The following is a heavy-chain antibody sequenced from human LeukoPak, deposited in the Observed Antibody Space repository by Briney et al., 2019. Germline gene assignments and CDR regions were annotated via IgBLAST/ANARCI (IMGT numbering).Heavy chain of an antibody. V-gene: IGHV3-9*01. CDR2: ISWNSGSI. CDR3: AKDMGVYYDSSGYFDY. J-gene: IGHJ4*02. CDR1: GFTFDDYA. Sequence: GGSLRLSCAASGFTFDDYAMHWVRQAPGKGLEWVSGISWNSGSIGYADPVKGRFTISRDNAKNSLYLQMNSLRAEDTALYYCAKDMGVYYDSSGYFDYWGQGTLVTVSS. D-gene: IGHD3-22*01.